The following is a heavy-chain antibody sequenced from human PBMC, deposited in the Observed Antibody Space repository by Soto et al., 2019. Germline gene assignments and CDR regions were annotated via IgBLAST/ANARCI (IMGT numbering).Heavy chain of an antibody. V-gene: IGHV1-69*01. CDR2: IIPIFGTT. Sequence: QAQLVQAGAEVKKPGSSVRISCRASGGTFSNDAVSWVRQAPGQGLQWMGGIIPIFGTTHYAQKFQGRVTMTADESTATAYMELRSVTSEDTAVYYCATGLRTGNYGMDVWGQGTAVTVSS. CDR3: ATGLRTGNYGMDV. D-gene: IGHD3-10*01. J-gene: IGHJ6*02. CDR1: GGTFSNDA.